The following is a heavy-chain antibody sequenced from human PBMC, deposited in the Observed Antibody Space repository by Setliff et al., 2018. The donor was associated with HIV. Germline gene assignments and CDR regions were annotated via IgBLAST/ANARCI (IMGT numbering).Heavy chain of an antibody. CDR1: GGSISSYY. Sequence: PSETLSLTCTVSGGSISSYYWSWIRQPPGKGLEWIGYVYYTGSTNYNPSLKSRVTISIDTSKNQFSLKLSSVTAADTAVYYYARHQGKYYDSSGYSGWFFDLWGRGTLVTVSS. CDR2: VYYTGST. V-gene: IGHV4-59*08. J-gene: IGHJ2*01. D-gene: IGHD3-22*01. CDR3: ARHQGKYYDSSGYSGWFFDL.